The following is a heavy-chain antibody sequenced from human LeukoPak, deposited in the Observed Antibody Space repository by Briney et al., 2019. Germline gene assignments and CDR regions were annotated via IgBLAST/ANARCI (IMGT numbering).Heavy chain of an antibody. D-gene: IGHD4-17*01. J-gene: IGHJ4*02. V-gene: IGHV1-18*01. Sequence: ASVKVSCKASGYTFTSYGISWVRQAPGQGLEWMGWISAYNGSTNYAQKLQGRVTMTTDTSTSTAYMELRSLRSDDTAVYYCARDGSGATVTTSGDYWGQGTLVTVSS. CDR3: ARDGSGATVTTSGDY. CDR2: ISAYNGST. CDR1: GYTFTSYG.